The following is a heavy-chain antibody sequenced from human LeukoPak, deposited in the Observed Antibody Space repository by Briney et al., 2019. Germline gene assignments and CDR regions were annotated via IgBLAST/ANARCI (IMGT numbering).Heavy chain of an antibody. CDR3: AKAGIGVLGYFDY. Sequence: GGCLRLSCAASGFNLNSYAMSSVPQAPGKGLEWVSAIRGSGGGTYYEDSVKGRFTISRDNAKNQLYLQMNSLRDEDTALYYCAKAGIGVLGYFDYWGQGTLVTVPS. D-gene: IGHD6-19*01. J-gene: IGHJ4*02. CDR2: IRGSGGGT. V-gene: IGHV3-23*01. CDR1: GFNLNSYA.